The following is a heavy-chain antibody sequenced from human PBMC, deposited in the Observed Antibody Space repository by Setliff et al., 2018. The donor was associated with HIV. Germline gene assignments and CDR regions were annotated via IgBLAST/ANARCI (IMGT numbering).Heavy chain of an antibody. V-gene: IGHV3-23*01. Sequence: GGSLRLSCAASGFTFSSYAMSWVRQAPGKGLEWVSAISGSGGSTYYADSVKGRFTISRDNSKNTLYLQMNSLKIDDTGLYYCATGPLDYWGQGTLVTVSS. CDR3: ATGPLDY. J-gene: IGHJ4*02. CDR1: GFTFSSYA. CDR2: ISGSGGST.